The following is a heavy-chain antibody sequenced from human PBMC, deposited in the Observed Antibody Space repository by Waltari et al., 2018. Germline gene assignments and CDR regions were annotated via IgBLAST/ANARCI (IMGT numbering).Heavy chain of an antibody. Sequence: QVQLQQWGAGLLKPSETLSLTCAVYGGSFSGYYWSWIRQPPGKGLEWIGEINHSGSTNYNPSLKSRVTISVDTSKNQFSLKLSSVTAADTAVYYCARRMRWLVNYYGMDVWGQGTMVTVSS. CDR2: INHSGST. D-gene: IGHD6-19*01. CDR1: GGSFSGYY. V-gene: IGHV4-34*01. J-gene: IGHJ6*02. CDR3: ARRMRWLVNYYGMDV.